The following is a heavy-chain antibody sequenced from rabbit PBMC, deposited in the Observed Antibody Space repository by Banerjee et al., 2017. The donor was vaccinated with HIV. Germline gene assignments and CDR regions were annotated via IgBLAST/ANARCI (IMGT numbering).Heavy chain of an antibody. CDR3: ARSTAGYGAYLDL. CDR2: IYAGSSGST. Sequence: VRQAPGKGLEWIAYIYAGSSGSTCYASWAKGRFTVSKTSSTTVTLQMTSLTAADTATYFCARSTAGYGAYLDLWGPGTLVTVS. D-gene: IGHD2-1*01. V-gene: IGHV1S40*01. J-gene: IGHJ4*01.